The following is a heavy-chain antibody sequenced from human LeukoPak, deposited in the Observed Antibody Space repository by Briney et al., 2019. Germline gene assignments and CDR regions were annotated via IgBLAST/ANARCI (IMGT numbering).Heavy chain of an antibody. Sequence: HPGGSLRLSCAASGFTFSNYWMHWVRQAPGKGLVWVSRINSDGINTSYADSVKGRFTISRDNAKNTLNLQMNSLRAEDTAVYYCARVITVAGTNWFDPWGQGTLVTVSS. CDR3: ARVITVAGTNWFDP. CDR1: GFTFSNYW. D-gene: IGHD6-19*01. V-gene: IGHV3-74*01. CDR2: INSDGINT. J-gene: IGHJ5*02.